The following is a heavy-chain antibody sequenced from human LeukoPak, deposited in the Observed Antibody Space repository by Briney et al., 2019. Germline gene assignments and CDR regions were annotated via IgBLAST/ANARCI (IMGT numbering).Heavy chain of an antibody. Sequence: PGGSLRLSCAASGFTFSSYWMSWVRQAPGKGLEWVAHIKEDGSEKYYVDSVKGRFTISRDNAKNSLYLQMNGLRAEDTAVFYCARLLETYDYVWGSYGFDSWGQGTLVTVSS. CDR1: GFTFSSYW. CDR3: ARLLETYDYVWGSYGFDS. D-gene: IGHD3-16*01. CDR2: IKEDGSEK. V-gene: IGHV3-7*01. J-gene: IGHJ4*02.